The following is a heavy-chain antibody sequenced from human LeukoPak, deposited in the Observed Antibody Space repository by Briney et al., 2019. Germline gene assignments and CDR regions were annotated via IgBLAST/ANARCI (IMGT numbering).Heavy chain of an antibody. Sequence: GGSLRLSCAASGFTFSHYWMSWVRQAPGKGLEWVSSISSSSSYIYYADSVKGRFTISRDNAKNSLYLQMNSLRAEDTAVYYCARGSQYYDSSQDWFDPWGQGTLVTVSP. D-gene: IGHD3-22*01. CDR2: ISSSSSYI. J-gene: IGHJ5*02. CDR3: ARGSQYYDSSQDWFDP. V-gene: IGHV3-21*01. CDR1: GFTFSHYW.